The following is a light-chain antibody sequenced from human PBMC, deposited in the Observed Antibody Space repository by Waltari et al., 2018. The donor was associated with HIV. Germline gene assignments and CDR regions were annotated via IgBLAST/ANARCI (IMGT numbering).Light chain of an antibody. Sequence: DTALTQSPGTLSLSPGEGAILSCRTSHPVSSSHLAWYQQKPGQAPRLLVYGASTRADSIPDRFGGSGSGADYILSISRLEPEDFAVYYCRQYGSLPETFGQGTKV. J-gene: IGKJ1*01. V-gene: IGKV3-20*01. CDR3: RQYGSLPET. CDR1: HPVSSSH. CDR2: GAS.